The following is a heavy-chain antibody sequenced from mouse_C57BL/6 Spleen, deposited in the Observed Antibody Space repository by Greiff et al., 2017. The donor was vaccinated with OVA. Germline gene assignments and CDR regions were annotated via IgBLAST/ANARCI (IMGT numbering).Heavy chain of an antibody. D-gene: IGHD1-1*01. Sequence: QVQLKQSGPGLVQPSQSLSITCTVSGFSLTSYGVHWVRQSPGKGLEWLGVIWSGGSTDYNAAFISRLSISKDNSKSQVFFKMNSLQADDTAIYYCARKGLYYYGSSPYYAMDYWGQGTSVTVSS. CDR1: GFSLTSYG. V-gene: IGHV2-2*01. CDR3: ARKGLYYYGSSPYYAMDY. J-gene: IGHJ4*01. CDR2: IWSGGST.